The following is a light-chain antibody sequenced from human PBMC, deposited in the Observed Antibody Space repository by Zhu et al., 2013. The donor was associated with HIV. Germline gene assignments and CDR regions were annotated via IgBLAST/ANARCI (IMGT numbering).Light chain of an antibody. CDR1: QSVRSSY. J-gene: IGKJ1*01. CDR2: GAS. V-gene: IGKV3-20*01. Sequence: EIVLTQSPGTLSLSPGERVTLSCRASQSVRSSYLAWYQQRPGQAPRLLIYGASSRATGVPDRFSGSGSGTDFTLSISRLEPEDFAVYYCQQYGSSPRTFGQGT. CDR3: QQYGSSPRT.